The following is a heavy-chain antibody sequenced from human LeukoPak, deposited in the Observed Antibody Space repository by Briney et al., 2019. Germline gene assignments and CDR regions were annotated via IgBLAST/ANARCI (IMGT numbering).Heavy chain of an antibody. CDR1: GFTFSSYS. Sequence: GGSLRLSCAASGFTFSSYSMNWVRQAPGKGLEWVSYISSSSSTIYYADSVKGRFTISRDNAMNSLYLQMNSLRAEDTAVYYCSRDLPSDYWGQGTLVTVSS. CDR3: SRDLPSDY. V-gene: IGHV3-48*01. CDR2: ISSSSSTI. J-gene: IGHJ4*02.